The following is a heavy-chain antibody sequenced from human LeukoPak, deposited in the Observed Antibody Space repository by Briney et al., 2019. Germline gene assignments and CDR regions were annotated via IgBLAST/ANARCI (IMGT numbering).Heavy chain of an antibody. CDR1: GYTLTELS. D-gene: IGHD1-1*01. Sequence: ASVKVSCKVSGYTLTELSMHWVRQAPGKGLEWMGGFDPEDGETIYAQKFQGRVTMTEDTSTDTAYVELSSLRSEDTAVYYYATINDRKQDFDYWGQGTLVTVSS. CDR3: ATINDRKQDFDY. J-gene: IGHJ4*02. V-gene: IGHV1-24*01. CDR2: FDPEDGET.